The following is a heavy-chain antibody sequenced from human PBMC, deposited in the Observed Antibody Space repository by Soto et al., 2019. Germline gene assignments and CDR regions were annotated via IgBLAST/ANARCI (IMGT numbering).Heavy chain of an antibody. CDR1: GYTFTSYA. CDR2: INAGNGNT. CDR3: ARDTIFGVVISNWFDP. D-gene: IGHD3-3*01. V-gene: IGHV1-3*01. Sequence: ASVKVSCKASGYTFTSYAMHWVRQAPGQRLEWMGWINAGNGNTKYSQKFQGRVTITRDTSASTAYMELSSLRSEDTAVYYCARDTIFGVVISNWFDPWGQGTLVTVSS. J-gene: IGHJ5*02.